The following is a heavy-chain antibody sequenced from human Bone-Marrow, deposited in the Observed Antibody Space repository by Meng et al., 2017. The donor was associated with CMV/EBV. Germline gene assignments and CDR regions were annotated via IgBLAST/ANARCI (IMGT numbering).Heavy chain of an antibody. CDR2: VYYSGTT. CDR3: ARDRAAVGFDY. CDR1: GGSISSGGYY. D-gene: IGHD6-13*01. J-gene: IGHJ4*02. V-gene: IGHV4-31*03. Sequence: SETLSLTCTVSGGSISSGGYYWSWIRQHPGKSLEWIGCVYYSGTTYSNPSLKSRLTISVDTSKNQFSLKLSFVTAADTAVYYCARDRAAVGFDYWGQGTLVTVSS.